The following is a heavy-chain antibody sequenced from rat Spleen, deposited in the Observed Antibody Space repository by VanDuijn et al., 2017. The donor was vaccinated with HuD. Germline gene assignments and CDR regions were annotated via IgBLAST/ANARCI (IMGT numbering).Heavy chain of an antibody. CDR3: ARRDSSYGIFNWFAY. Sequence: EVQLVESGGGLVQPGRSMKLSCAASGLSFSNYDMAWVRQAPTKGLEWVASISYDGTATYYRDSVKGRFTISRDNAKNTQYLQMDSLRSEDTATYYCARRDSSYGIFNWFAYWGQGTLVTVSS. D-gene: IGHD1-2*01. CDR1: GLSFSNYD. J-gene: IGHJ3*01. CDR2: ISYDGTAT. V-gene: IGHV5S13*01.